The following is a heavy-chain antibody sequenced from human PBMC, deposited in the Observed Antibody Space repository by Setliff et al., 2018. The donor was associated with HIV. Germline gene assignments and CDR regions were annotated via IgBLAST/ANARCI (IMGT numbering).Heavy chain of an antibody. V-gene: IGHV4-39*01. Sequence: PSETLSLTCTVSGGSLSSSNYYCGWIRQPPGKGLEWIGSIYYRGSTYYNPSLKSRLTISGDTSKKQFSLKLRAVTAADSAVYYCARQGRPGDFDSWGQGTLVTVSS. D-gene: IGHD7-27*01. CDR3: ARQGRPGDFDS. CDR1: GGSLSSSNYY. J-gene: IGHJ4*02. CDR2: IYYRGST.